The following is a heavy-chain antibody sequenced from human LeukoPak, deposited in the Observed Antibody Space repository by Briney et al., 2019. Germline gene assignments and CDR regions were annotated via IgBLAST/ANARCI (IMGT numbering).Heavy chain of an antibody. CDR1: GFTFSSHA. D-gene: IGHD1-26*01. CDR3: TKRVKYGGTWDHFAD. V-gene: IGHV3-23*01. CDR2: ISGSGGST. J-gene: IGHJ4*02. Sequence: GGSLRLSCAASGFTFSSHAMSWVRQAPGKGLEWVSAISGSGGSTYYPDSVKGRFTISRDNSKSTLILQMNSLRVEDTALYYCTKRVKYGGTWDHFADWGQGTLVTVSS.